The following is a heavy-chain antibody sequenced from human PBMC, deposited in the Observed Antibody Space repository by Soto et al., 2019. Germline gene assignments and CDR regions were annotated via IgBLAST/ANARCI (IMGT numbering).Heavy chain of an antibody. D-gene: IGHD2-15*01. CDR2: IYYSGST. J-gene: IGHJ5*02. V-gene: IGHV4-39*01. Sequence: SETLSLTCTVSGGSISSSSYYWGWIRQPPGKGLEWIGSIYYSGSTYYNPSLKSRVTISVDTSKNQFSLKLSSVTAADTAVYYCARGRRRIEIIPDWFHPWGQGTLVTVS. CDR1: GGSISSSSYY. CDR3: ARGRRRIEIIPDWFHP.